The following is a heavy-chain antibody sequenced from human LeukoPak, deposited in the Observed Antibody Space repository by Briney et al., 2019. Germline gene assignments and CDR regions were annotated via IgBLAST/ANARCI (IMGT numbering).Heavy chain of an antibody. V-gene: IGHV1-18*01. J-gene: IGHJ4*02. CDR2: ISANSGNT. CDR1: GYTFTIYG. D-gene: IGHD6-13*01. CDR3: ARDIAVAGEPDY. Sequence: ASVTVSFKASGYTFTIYGFTWGRQAPGQGREGMGWISANSGNTNYAQKFQGRGTINTDTSTSTAYLDLRSLRSDDPAVYYCARDIAVAGEPDYWGQGPLLTVSS.